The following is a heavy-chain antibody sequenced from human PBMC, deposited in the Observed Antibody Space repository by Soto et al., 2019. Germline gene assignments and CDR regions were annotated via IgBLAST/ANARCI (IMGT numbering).Heavy chain of an antibody. J-gene: IGHJ6*02. CDR2: IIPIFGTA. D-gene: IGHD2-8*01. CDR1: GGTFSSYA. CDR3: ARGVYATSDYYYYGMDV. V-gene: IGHV1-69*01. Sequence: QVQLVQSGAEVKKPGSSVKVSCKASGGTFSSYAISWVRQAPGQGLEWMGGIIPIFGTANYAQKFQGRVTITADESTSTAYMELSSLRSEDTAVYYCARGVYATSDYYYYGMDVWGQGTTVTVSS.